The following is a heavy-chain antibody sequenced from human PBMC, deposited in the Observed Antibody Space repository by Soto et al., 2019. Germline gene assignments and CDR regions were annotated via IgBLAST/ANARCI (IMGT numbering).Heavy chain of an antibody. CDR1: GFTVTTYG. J-gene: IGHJ4*02. CDR3: ASIADY. Sequence: QVQLVESGGGVVQPGRTLRLSCVATGFTVTTYGMQWVRQAPGKGLEWVARLTHEGRTDCYADSVKGRFTISRDTSKNTLYLQMNSLRPEDTAGYNCASIADYWGQGTLVTVSS. D-gene: IGHD2-21*01. V-gene: IGHV3-30*05. CDR2: LTHEGRTD.